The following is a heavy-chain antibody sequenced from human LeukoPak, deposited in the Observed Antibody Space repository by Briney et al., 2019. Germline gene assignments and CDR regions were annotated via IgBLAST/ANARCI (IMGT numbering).Heavy chain of an antibody. CDR2: IIPIFGTA. CDR3: ARAALQFYYYYMDV. Sequence: ASVKVSCKASGGTFSSYAISWVRQAPGQGLEWMGGIIPIFGTANYAQKFQGRVTITADKSTSTAYMELSSLRSEDTAVYYCARAALQFYYYYMDVWGKGTTVTVSS. D-gene: IGHD5-24*01. V-gene: IGHV1-69*06. J-gene: IGHJ6*03. CDR1: GGTFSSYA.